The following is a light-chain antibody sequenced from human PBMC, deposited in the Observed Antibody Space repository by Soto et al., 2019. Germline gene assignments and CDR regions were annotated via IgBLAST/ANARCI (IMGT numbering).Light chain of an antibody. V-gene: IGKV3-20*01. CDR3: QQYNSFPGT. J-gene: IGKJ1*01. CDR1: QSVSSSY. Sequence: EIVLTQSPGTLSLSPGERATLSCRASQSVSSSYLAWYQQKPGQAPRLLIYGASSRATGIPDRFSGSGSGTDFTLTISSLQPDDFATYYCQQYNSFPGTFGLGTKVEIK. CDR2: GAS.